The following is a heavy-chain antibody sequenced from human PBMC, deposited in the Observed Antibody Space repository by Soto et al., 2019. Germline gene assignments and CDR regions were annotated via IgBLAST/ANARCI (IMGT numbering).Heavy chain of an antibody. Sequence: SETLSLTCTVSGGSISSYYWSWIRQPPGKGLEWIGYIYYSGSTNYNPSLKSRVTISVDTSKNQFSLKLSSVTAADTAVYYCTTRTTLYGVVYYYGMDVWGQGTTVTVSS. J-gene: IGHJ6*02. V-gene: IGHV4-59*01. D-gene: IGHD4-17*01. CDR2: IYYSGST. CDR1: GGSISSYY. CDR3: TTRTTLYGVVYYYGMDV.